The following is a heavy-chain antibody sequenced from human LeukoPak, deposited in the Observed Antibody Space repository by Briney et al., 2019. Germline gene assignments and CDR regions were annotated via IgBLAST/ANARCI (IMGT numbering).Heavy chain of an antibody. D-gene: IGHD6-19*01. J-gene: IGHJ4*02. CDR3: ARDSRLGIAVAVYDY. Sequence: GGSLRLSCAASGFTFSNYWLGWVRQPPGKALEWVANMKPDGSEKYYVDSVRGRFTISRDNAKNSLYLQMNSLRAEDTAVYYCARDSRLGIAVAVYDYWGQGTLVTVSS. CDR1: GFTFSNYW. CDR2: MKPDGSEK. V-gene: IGHV3-7*01.